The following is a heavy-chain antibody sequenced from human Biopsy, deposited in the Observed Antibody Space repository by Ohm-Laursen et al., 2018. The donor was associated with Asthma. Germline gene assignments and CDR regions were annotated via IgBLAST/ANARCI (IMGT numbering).Heavy chain of an antibody. D-gene: IGHD6-19*01. CDR3: ARCQVGYSSGWSLLLKKIYYSGMDV. CDR2: IMTVFGTT. Sequence: SVKVSCKAPGGTFSNFAISWVRQAPGQGLEWLGGIMTVFGTTNYAQKFQGRVTITADESTSTAYMEVTSLRSEDTAIYYGARCQVGYSSGWSLLLKKIYYSGMDVWGQGTAVTVSS. J-gene: IGHJ6*02. V-gene: IGHV1-69*13. CDR1: GGTFSNFA.